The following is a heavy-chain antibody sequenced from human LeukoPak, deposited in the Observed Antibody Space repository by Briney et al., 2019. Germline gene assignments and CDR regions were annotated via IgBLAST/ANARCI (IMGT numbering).Heavy chain of an antibody. V-gene: IGHV4-61*05. CDR1: GGSISSSSYY. CDR3: ARAEAAGIAAAGTGFDP. J-gene: IGHJ5*02. Sequence: SETLSLTCTVSGGSISSSSYYWGWIRQPPGKGLEWIGYIYYSGSTNYNPSLKSRVTISVDTSKNQFSLKLSSVTAADTAVYYCARAEAAGIAAAGTGFDPWGQGTLVTVSS. D-gene: IGHD6-13*01. CDR2: IYYSGST.